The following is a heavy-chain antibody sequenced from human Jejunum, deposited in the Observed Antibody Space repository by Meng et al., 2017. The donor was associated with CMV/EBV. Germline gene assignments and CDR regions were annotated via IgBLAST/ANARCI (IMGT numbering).Heavy chain of an antibody. V-gene: IGHV4-39*07. Sequence: SGGSVRSIRLYWGWVRRIPGGGLEWFGSIFFDGTTYYNPSLRSRVAISIDTSKNQFSLRLSSVTAADTAVYFCARRNNWNYEIDYWGQGTRVTVSS. J-gene: IGHJ4*02. CDR3: ARRNNWNYEIDY. CDR1: GGSVRSIRLY. CDR2: IFFDGTT. D-gene: IGHD1-7*01.